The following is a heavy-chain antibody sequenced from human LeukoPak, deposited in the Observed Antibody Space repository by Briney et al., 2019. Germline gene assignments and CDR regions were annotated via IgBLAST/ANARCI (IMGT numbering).Heavy chain of an antibody. V-gene: IGHV1-8*01. J-gene: IGHJ5*02. CDR2: MNPNSGNT. CDR1: GYTFTSYD. Sequence: ASVKVSCKASGYTFTSYDINWVRQATGQGLEWMGWMNPNSGNTGYAQKFQGRVTITADKSTSTAYMELSSLRSEDTAVYYCARADVDTAMAWFDPWGQGTLVTVSS. CDR3: ARADVDTAMAWFDP. D-gene: IGHD5-18*01.